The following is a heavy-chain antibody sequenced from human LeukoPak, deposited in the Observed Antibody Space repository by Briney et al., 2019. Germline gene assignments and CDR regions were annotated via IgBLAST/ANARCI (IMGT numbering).Heavy chain of an antibody. D-gene: IGHD3-22*01. Sequence: GRSLRLSCAASGFTFSSYAMHWVRQAPGKGLEWVAVISYDGSNKYYADSVKGRFTISRDNSKNTLYLQMNSLRAEDTAVYYCARDGLLYYYDSSGPIAYWGQGTLVTVSS. V-gene: IGHV3-30*01. CDR2: ISYDGSNK. J-gene: IGHJ4*02. CDR3: ARDGLLYYYDSSGPIAY. CDR1: GFTFSSYA.